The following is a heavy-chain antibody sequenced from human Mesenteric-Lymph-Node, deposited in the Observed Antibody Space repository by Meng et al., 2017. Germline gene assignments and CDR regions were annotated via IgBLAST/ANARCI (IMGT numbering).Heavy chain of an antibody. CDR2: INAGNGNT. D-gene: IGHD3-22*01. V-gene: IGHV1-3*01. Sequence: ASVKVSCKASGYTFTSYAMHWVRQAPGQRLEWMGWINAGNGNTKYSQKFQGRVTITRDTSASTAYMELSSLRSEDTAVYYCARDPYYFDTSNSYSDAFDVWGQGTMVTVSS. CDR1: GYTFTSYA. J-gene: IGHJ3*01. CDR3: ARDPYYFDTSNSYSDAFDV.